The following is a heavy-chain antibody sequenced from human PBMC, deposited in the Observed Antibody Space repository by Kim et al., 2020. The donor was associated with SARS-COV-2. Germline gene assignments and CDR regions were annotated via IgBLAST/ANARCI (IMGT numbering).Heavy chain of an antibody. CDR3: ARDLERQWLGYAFDI. CDR2: IIPIFGTA. Sequence: SVKVSCKASGGTFSSYAISWVRQAPGQGLEWMGGIIPIFGTANYAQKFQGRVTITADESTSTAYMELSSLRSEDTAVYYCARDLERQWLGYAFDIWGQGTMVTVSS. CDR1: GGTFSSYA. D-gene: IGHD6-19*01. V-gene: IGHV1-69*13. J-gene: IGHJ3*02.